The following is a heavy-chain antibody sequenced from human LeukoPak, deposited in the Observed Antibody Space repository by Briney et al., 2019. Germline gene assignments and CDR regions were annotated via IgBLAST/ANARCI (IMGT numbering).Heavy chain of an antibody. J-gene: IGHJ3*02. CDR2: IRYDGSNK. V-gene: IGHV3-30*02. Sequence: GESLKISCAASGFTFSSYGMHWVRQAPGKGLEWVAFIRYDGSNKYYADSVKGRFTISRDNSKNTLYLQMNNLRAEDTAVYYCAKDSIGGWYNAFDIWGQGTMVTVSS. CDR1: GFTFSSYG. D-gene: IGHD6-19*01. CDR3: AKDSIGGWYNAFDI.